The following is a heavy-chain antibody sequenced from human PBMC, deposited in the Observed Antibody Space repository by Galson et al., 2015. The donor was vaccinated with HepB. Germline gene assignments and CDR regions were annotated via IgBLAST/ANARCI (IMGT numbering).Heavy chain of an antibody. Sequence: SVKVSCTASGGTFTNYALSWVRQAPGQGLEWMGGIIPILHTPKYAQTFKGRVTISTDESTSTVYMELRSLRSEDTAFYDCAREGHYYDSRGYYGVFDIWGQGTMVTVSS. CDR2: IIPILHTP. CDR3: AREGHYYDSRGYYGVFDI. V-gene: IGHV1-69*05. CDR1: GGTFTNYA. J-gene: IGHJ3*02. D-gene: IGHD3-22*01.